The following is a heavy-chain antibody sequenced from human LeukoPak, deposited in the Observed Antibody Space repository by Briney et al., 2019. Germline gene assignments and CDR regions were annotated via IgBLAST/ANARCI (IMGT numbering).Heavy chain of an antibody. CDR2: IFYSGST. CDR1: GGSISSYY. J-gene: IGHJ5*02. V-gene: IGHV4-59*01. Sequence: SETLSLTCTVSGGSISSYYWSWIRQPPGKGLELIGYIFYSGSTNYNPSLKSRVTISVDTSKNQFSLKLSSVTAADTAVYYCARYDYYGSGSYYHIWNWFDPWGQGTLVTVSS. D-gene: IGHD3-10*01. CDR3: ARYDYYGSGSYYHIWNWFDP.